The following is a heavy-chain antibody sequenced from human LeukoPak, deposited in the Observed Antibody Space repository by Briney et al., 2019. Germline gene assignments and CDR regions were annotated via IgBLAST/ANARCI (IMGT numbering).Heavy chain of an antibody. CDR1: GFTFTNYW. CDR3: VRGGSWYAAFDF. D-gene: IGHD6-13*01. CDR2: IKQDGSET. Sequence: GGSLRLSCAASGFTFTNYWMTWVRQAPGKGLEWVANIKQDGSETYYVDSEKGRFTLSRDNAKNSLYLQMNSLRAEDTAVYYCVRGGSWYAAFDFWGQGTVVPVSS. V-gene: IGHV3-7*04. J-gene: IGHJ3*01.